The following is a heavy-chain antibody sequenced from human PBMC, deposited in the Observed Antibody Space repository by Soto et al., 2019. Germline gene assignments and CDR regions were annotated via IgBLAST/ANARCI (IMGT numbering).Heavy chain of an antibody. CDR1: GGSIGSGDYY. J-gene: IGHJ4*02. V-gene: IGHV4-30-4*01. Sequence: SETLSLTCTVSGGSIGSGDYYWSWIRQPPGKGLEWMGYIHYSGRAYYNPTLKSRVTISVDMSMTQFSLKLSSVTAEDTAVYHCARGREAWNSPFGYWGQGTRVTVSS. D-gene: IGHD1-7*01. CDR3: ARGREAWNSPFGY. CDR2: IHYSGRA.